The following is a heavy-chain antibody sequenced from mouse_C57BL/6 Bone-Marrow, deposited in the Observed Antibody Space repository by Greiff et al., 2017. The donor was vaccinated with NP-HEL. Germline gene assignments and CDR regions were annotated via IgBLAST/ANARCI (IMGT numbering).Heavy chain of an antibody. CDR2: IDPSDSYT. J-gene: IGHJ1*03. D-gene: IGHD1-1*01. V-gene: IGHV1-69*01. CDR1: GYTFTSYW. Sequence: QVQLQQPGAELVMPGASVKLSCKASGYTFTSYWMHWVKQRPGQGLEWIGEIDPSDSYTNYNQKFKGKSTLTVEKSSSTVYLELSRLTSDDSAVYYCARGYGSSLYWYFDVWGTGTTVTVSS. CDR3: ARGYGSSLYWYFDV.